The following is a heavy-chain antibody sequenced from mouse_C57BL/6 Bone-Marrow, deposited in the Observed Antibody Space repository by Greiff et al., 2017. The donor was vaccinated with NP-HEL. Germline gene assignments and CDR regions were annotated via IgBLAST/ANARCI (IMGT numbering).Heavy chain of an antibody. CDR2: IDPSDSYT. J-gene: IGHJ1*03. V-gene: IGHV1-50*01. CDR3: GGTRGYWYFDV. CDR1: GYTFTSYW. Sequence: VQLQQPGAELVKPGASVKLSCKASGYTFTSYWMQWVKQRPGQGLVWIGEIDPSDSYTNYNQKFKGKATLTVDTSSSTAYMQLSSLTSEDAAVYYCGGTRGYWYFDVWGTGTTVTVSS.